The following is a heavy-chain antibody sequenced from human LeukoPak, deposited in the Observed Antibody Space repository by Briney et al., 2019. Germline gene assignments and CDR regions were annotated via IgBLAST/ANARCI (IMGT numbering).Heavy chain of an antibody. J-gene: IGHJ6*04. V-gene: IGHV3-53*01. Sequence: GGSLRLSCAASGFTVSINYMSWVRQAPGKGLGWVSVIYSGGSTYYADSVKGRFTISRDNSKNTLYLQMNSLRAEDTAVYYCARVDYYYYGMDGWGKGTTVTVPS. CDR2: IYSGGST. CDR1: GFTVSINY. CDR3: ARVDYYYYGMDG.